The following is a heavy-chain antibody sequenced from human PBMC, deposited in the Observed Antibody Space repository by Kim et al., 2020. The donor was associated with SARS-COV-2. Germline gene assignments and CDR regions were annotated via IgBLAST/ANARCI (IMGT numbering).Heavy chain of an antibody. J-gene: IGHJ3*02. D-gene: IGHD4-4*01. Sequence: GGSLRLSCSASGFSFSSYAMHWVRQAPGKGLQYVSAITSNGSSTYYADSVKGRFTISRDNSNNTLYLQVTSLRAEDTAVYYCVKDRSGGNYRRPDTFDIWGQGTMVTVSS. V-gene: IGHV3-64D*09. CDR3: VKDRSGGNYRRPDTFDI. CDR2: ITSNGSST. CDR1: GFSFSSYA.